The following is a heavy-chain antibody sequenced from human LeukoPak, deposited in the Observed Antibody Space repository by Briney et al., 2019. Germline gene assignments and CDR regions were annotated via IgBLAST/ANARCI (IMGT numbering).Heavy chain of an antibody. J-gene: IGHJ4*02. CDR1: GGSFSGYY. D-gene: IGHD2-15*01. CDR3: ASLYCSGGSCNDY. V-gene: IGHV4-34*01. Sequence: PSETLSLTCAVYGGSFSGYYWNWIRQPPGKGLEWIGEINHSGSTNYNPSLKSRVTISVDTSKNQFSLKLSSVTAADTAVYYCASLYCSGGSCNDYWGQGTLVTVSS. CDR2: INHSGST.